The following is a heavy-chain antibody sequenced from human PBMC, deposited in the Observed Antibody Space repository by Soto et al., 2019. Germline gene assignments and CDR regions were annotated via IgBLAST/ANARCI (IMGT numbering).Heavy chain of an antibody. J-gene: IGHJ6*02. CDR3: ARGLSAPSLYYYGMDV. CDR2: ISAYNGNT. CDR1: GYTFTSYG. V-gene: IGHV1-18*01. Sequence: ASVKVSCKASGYTFTSYGISWVRQAPGQGLEWMGWISAYNGNTNYAQKLQGRVTMTTDTSTSTAYMELRSLRSDDTAVYYCARGLSAPSLYYYGMDVWGQGTTVTVSS. D-gene: IGHD3-16*01.